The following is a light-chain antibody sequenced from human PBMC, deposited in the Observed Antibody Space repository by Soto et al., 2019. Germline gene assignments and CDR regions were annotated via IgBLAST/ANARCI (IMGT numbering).Light chain of an antibody. V-gene: IGLV1-40*01. CDR3: QSYDSSLSGGL. CDR2: GNI. Sequence: QAVVTQPPSVSGAPGQRVTISCTGSSSNIGANYDVHWYQQLPGTAPKLLIYGNINRPSGVPDRFSGSKSGTSASLAITGLQAEDEADYYCQSYDSSLSGGLFGGGTKLTVL. J-gene: IGLJ3*02. CDR1: SSNIGANYD.